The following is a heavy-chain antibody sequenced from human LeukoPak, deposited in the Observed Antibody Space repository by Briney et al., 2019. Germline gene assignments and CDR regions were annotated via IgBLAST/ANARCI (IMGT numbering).Heavy chain of an antibody. CDR2: MNPDSGNT. J-gene: IGHJ6*03. CDR3: ARGVDIVMAYHYYYCMDV. Sequence: GASVKVSCKASGYTFTKYDINWVRQATGQGLEWMGWMNPDSGNTGYAQKFQGRVILTRNTSISTAYMELSSLRSEDTAVYYCARGVDIVMAYHYYYCMDVWGKGTTVTVSS. D-gene: IGHD5-12*01. CDR1: GYTFTKYD. V-gene: IGHV1-8*01.